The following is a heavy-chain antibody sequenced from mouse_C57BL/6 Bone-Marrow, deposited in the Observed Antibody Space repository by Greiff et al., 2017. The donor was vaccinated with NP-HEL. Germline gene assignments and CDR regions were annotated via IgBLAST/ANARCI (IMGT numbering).Heavy chain of an antibody. J-gene: IGHJ2*01. D-gene: IGHD1-1*01. CDR1: GFTFSDYG. CDR2: ISSGSSTI. Sequence: EVMLVESGGGLVKPGGSLKLSCAASGFTFSDYGMHWVRQAPEKGLEWVAYISSGSSTIYYADTVKGRFTISRDNAKNTLFLQMTSLRSEDTAMYYCAPDYYGSSYYWGQGTTLTVSS. CDR3: APDYYGSSYY. V-gene: IGHV5-17*01.